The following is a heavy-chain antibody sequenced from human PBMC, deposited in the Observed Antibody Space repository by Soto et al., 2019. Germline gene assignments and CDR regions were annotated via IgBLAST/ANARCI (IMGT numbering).Heavy chain of an antibody. V-gene: IGHV2-5*02. CDR2: VYWDDDK. CDR1: GFALTARPVG. CDR3: AHRLGGYTWNDGYLDY. D-gene: IGHD1-20*01. Sequence: QITLKESGPTLVKPTQTLTLTCSFSGFALTARPVGVGWIRQPPGGALEWLAVVYWDDDKRYSPSLRSRLTITKDTSKNQVVLTVTNMDPVDTVTYYCAHRLGGYTWNDGYLDYWGQGILVTVSS. J-gene: IGHJ4*02.